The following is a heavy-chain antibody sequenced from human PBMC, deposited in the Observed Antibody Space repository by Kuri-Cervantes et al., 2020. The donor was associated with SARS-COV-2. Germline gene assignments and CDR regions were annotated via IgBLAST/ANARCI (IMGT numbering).Heavy chain of an antibody. CDR2: IYSSGSPKYNPT. Sequence: GSLRLSCTVSGDSINNYYWTWIRQPPGKGLEWIGYIYSSGSPKYNPTKYNPSLTSRVTISVDTSKNQFSLKLSSVTAADTAVCYCARQRKLAGSWDVFDYWGQGTLVTVSS. CDR1: GDSINNYY. CDR3: ARQRKLAGSWDVFDY. V-gene: IGHV4-59*08. J-gene: IGHJ4*02. D-gene: IGHD6-19*01.